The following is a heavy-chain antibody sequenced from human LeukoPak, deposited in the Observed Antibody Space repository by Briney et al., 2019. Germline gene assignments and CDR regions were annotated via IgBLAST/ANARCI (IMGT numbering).Heavy chain of an antibody. D-gene: IGHD6-13*01. J-gene: IGHJ4*02. CDR1: GFTFDDYG. V-gene: IGHV3-20*04. CDR2: INWSGGST. Sequence: GGSLRLSCAASGFTFDDYGMSWVRHAPGKGLEWVSGINWSGGSTGYADSVKGRFTISRDNAKNSLYLQMNSLRAEDTALYYCARDGIYSSSWYSPSDYWGQGTLVTVSS. CDR3: ARDGIYSSSWYSPSDY.